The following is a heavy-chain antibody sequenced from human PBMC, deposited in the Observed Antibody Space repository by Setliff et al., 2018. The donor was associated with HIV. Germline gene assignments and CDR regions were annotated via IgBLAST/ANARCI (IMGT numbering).Heavy chain of an antibody. Sequence: SETLSLTCTVSLGSINTHRWNWIRQPPGKGLEWIGYVHYSGSTNYNPSFKSRVIMSVDTSKNQFSLRLKSVTAADTAVYYCARDTYDSRGYFFGYWGQGTLVTVSS. J-gene: IGHJ4*02. D-gene: IGHD3-22*01. CDR3: ARDTYDSRGYFFGY. CDR1: LGSINTHR. V-gene: IGHV4-59*11. CDR2: VHYSGST.